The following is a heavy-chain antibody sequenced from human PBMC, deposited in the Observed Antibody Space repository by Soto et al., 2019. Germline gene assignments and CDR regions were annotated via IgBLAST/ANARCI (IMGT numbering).Heavy chain of an antibody. D-gene: IGHD3-3*01. J-gene: IGHJ6*02. CDR2: IIPMFDTA. Sequence: QVQLVQSGAEVKQSGSSVKVSCKASGGTFSSYAISWVRQAPGQGLEWMGGIIPMFDTANYAQKFQGRVTITADDYTSTAYMEMSSLRSEDTAVYYCARPTIFGVLDVWGQGTTVTVFS. CDR1: GGTFSSYA. CDR3: ARPTIFGVLDV. V-gene: IGHV1-69*01.